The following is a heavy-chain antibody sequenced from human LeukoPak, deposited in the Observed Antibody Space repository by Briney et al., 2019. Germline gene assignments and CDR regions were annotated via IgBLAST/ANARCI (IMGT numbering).Heavy chain of an antibody. CDR1: GFTFSTFG. CDR2: IRYDGSNR. Sequence: RSMILSCAAAGFTFSTFGMHWVRRAPGKRLEWVAVIRYDGSNRYYADSVKGRYTISRDNLKNTLYLQMNSLRAEDTAVYYCARGGYGSGSHYFGFYGMDVWGQGTTVTVSS. V-gene: IGHV3-33*01. D-gene: IGHD3-10*01. CDR3: ARGGYGSGSHYFGFYGMDV. J-gene: IGHJ6*02.